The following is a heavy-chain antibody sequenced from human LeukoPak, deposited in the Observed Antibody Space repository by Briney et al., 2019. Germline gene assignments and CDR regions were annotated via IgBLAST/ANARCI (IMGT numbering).Heavy chain of an antibody. CDR1: GYTFTSYG. Sequence: ASAKVSCKASGYTFTSYGISWVRQAPGQGLEWMGWISAYNGNTNYAQKLQGRVTMTTDTSTSTAYMELRSLRSDDTAVYYCARVILTDGSMVRGVIVSDWFDPWGQGTLVTVSS. CDR2: ISAYNGNT. D-gene: IGHD3-10*01. J-gene: IGHJ5*02. CDR3: ARVILTDGSMVRGVIVSDWFDP. V-gene: IGHV1-18*01.